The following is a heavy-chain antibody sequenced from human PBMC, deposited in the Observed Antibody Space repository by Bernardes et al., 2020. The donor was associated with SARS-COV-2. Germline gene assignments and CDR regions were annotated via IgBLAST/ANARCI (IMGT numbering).Heavy chain of an antibody. CDR2: IYYSGST. Sequence: SETLSLTCTVSGGSISSYYWSWIRQPPGKGLEWIGYIYYSGSTNYNPSLKSRVTISVDTSKNQFSLKLSSVTAADTAVYYCARYRWFGEPPDYWGQGTLVTVSS. CDR1: GGSISSYY. CDR3: ARYRWFGEPPDY. V-gene: IGHV4-59*01. D-gene: IGHD3-10*01. J-gene: IGHJ4*02.